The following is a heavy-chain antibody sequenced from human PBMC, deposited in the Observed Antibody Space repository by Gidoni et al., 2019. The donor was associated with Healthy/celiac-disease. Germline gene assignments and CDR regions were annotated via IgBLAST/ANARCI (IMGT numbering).Heavy chain of an antibody. D-gene: IGHD6-19*01. CDR3: TTRIAVAVDY. CDR1: GFTFSNAW. V-gene: IGHV3-15*01. CDR2: IKSKTDGGTT. J-gene: IGHJ4*02. Sequence: EVQLVESGGGLVKPGGSLRLSCAASGFTFSNAWMSWVRQAPGKGLEWFGRIKSKTDGGTTDYAAPVKGRFTISRDDSKNTLYLQMKSLKTEDTAVYYCTTRIAVAVDYWGQGTLVTVSS.